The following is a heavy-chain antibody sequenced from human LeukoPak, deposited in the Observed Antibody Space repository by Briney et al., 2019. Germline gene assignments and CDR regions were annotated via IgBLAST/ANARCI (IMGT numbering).Heavy chain of an antibody. Sequence: SETLSPTCAVYGVSSSGYYRSWIRQPPGKGLGWIGEINHSGSTNYNPCLRRRATISVDTSNNQFSLKLISVTAADTAVYYCARAHYYYYMDVWGKGTTVTVSS. CDR1: GVSSSGYY. J-gene: IGHJ6*03. CDR2: INHSGST. CDR3: ARAHYYYYMDV. V-gene: IGHV4-34*01.